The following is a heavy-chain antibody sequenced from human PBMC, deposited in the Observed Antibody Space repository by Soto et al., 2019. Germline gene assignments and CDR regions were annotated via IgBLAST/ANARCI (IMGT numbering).Heavy chain of an antibody. Sequence: GGSLRLSCAASGFTFGDYAMHWVRQVPGKGLEWVSGINRNSGSIGYADYVKGRFAISRDNDKNSPSLQLYSLRAEDTALYYCARGKGFGLVRKGMDVWGQGTTVPVSS. CDR3: ARGKGFGLVRKGMDV. CDR2: INRNSGSI. V-gene: IGHV3-9*01. D-gene: IGHD3-10*01. J-gene: IGHJ6*02. CDR1: GFTFGDYA.